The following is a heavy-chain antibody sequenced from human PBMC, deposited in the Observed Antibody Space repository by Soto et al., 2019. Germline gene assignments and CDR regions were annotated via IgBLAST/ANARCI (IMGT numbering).Heavy chain of an antibody. CDR1: GYTFTSYG. D-gene: IGHD3-9*01. Sequence: ASVKVSCKASGYTFTSYGISWVRQAPGQGLEWMGWISAYNGNTNYAQKLQGRVTMTTDTSTSTAYMELRSLRSDDTAVYYCAEVAGNYDLVAGYYQAWFDPWGEGTLVTVSS. CDR2: ISAYNGNT. J-gene: IGHJ5*02. V-gene: IGHV1-18*01. CDR3: AEVAGNYDLVAGYYQAWFDP.